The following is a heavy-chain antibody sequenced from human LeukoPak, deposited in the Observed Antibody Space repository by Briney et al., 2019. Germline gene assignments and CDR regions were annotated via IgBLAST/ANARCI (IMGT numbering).Heavy chain of an antibody. J-gene: IGHJ4*02. CDR3: AVAPGDY. CDR1: GYTFTGYY. CDR2: INPNSGGT. D-gene: IGHD2-21*01. Sequence: ASVKVSCKASGYTFTGYYMHWVRQAPGQGLEWMGWINPNSGGTNYAQKFQDRVTLTRDTSITTVYMELSRLTSDDTAIFYCAVAPGDYWGQGTLVTVSS. V-gene: IGHV1-2*02.